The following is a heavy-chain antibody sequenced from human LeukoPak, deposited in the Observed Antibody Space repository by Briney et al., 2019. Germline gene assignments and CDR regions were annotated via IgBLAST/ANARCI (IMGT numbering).Heavy chain of an antibody. CDR1: GASISDYY. CDR3: ARGVRYSGFEY. J-gene: IGHJ4*02. V-gene: IGHV4-59*01. Sequence: SETLSLTCTVSGASISDYYWSRIRQPPGKGLEWIGYIYYSGSTNYNPSLKNRVTISVDMSKNQFSLRLTSVTAADTAVYYCARGVRYSGFEYWGQGTLVTVSS. D-gene: IGHD2-15*01. CDR2: IYYSGST.